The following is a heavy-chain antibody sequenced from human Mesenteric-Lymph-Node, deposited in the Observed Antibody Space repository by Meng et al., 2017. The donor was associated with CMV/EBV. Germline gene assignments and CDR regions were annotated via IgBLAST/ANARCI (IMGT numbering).Heavy chain of an antibody. CDR1: GFSFSTYW. J-gene: IGHJ4*02. D-gene: IGHD3-3*01. Sequence: GESLKISCVVSGFSFSTYWMTWVRQAPGKGLEWVANIKQDGSEKYYVDSVRGRFTISRDNAKNSLYLQMNSLRAEDTAVYYCAKDKGFRYLEWSSVRGQGTLVTVSS. CDR2: IKQDGSEK. CDR3: AKDKGFRYLEWSSV. V-gene: IGHV3-7*01.